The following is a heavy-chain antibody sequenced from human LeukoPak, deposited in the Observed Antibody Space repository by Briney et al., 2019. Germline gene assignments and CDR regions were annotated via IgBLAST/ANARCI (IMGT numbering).Heavy chain of an antibody. CDR3: ARGSYAAVAHMAF. J-gene: IGHJ4*02. CDR2: INTKTGDP. D-gene: IGHD2-21*01. V-gene: IGHV7-4-1*02. CDR1: GYSFTTCA. Sequence: ASVKVSCKASGYSFTTCALNWVRQAPGQGLEWLGWINTKTGDPAYAPDFTGRFVFSLDTSVSTAYLDITSLKGEDTAIYYCARGSYAAVAHMAFWGQGTLVTVSS.